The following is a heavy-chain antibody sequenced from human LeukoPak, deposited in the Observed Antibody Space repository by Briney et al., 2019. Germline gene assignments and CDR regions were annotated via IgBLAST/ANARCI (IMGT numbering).Heavy chain of an antibody. Sequence: PSETLSLTCAVSGYSISSGYYWGWIRQPPGEGLEWIGSIYHSGSTYYNPSLKSRVTISVDTSKNQFSLKLSSVTAADTAVYYCARRPGPHPHYFDYWGQGTLVTVPS. V-gene: IGHV4-38-2*01. D-gene: IGHD3-10*01. CDR1: GYSISSGYY. J-gene: IGHJ4*02. CDR3: ARRPGPHPHYFDY. CDR2: IYHSGST.